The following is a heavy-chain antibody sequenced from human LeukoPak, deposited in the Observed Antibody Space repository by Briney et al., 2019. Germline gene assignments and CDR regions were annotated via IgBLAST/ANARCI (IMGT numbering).Heavy chain of an antibody. D-gene: IGHD6-13*01. CDR2: ISWNSGSI. J-gene: IGHJ4*02. Sequence: PGGSLRLSCAASGFTFDDYAMHWVRQAPGKGLEWVSGISWNSGSIGYADSVKGRFTISRDNAKNSLYLQMNSLRAEDTALYYCAKDPLAAGFFDYWGQGTLVTVSS. V-gene: IGHV3-9*01. CDR1: GFTFDDYA. CDR3: AKDPLAAGFFDY.